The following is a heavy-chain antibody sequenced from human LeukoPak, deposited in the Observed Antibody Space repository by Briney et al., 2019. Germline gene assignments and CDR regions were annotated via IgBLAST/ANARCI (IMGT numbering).Heavy chain of an antibody. CDR3: ARSPFPRGEFDY. CDR1: GGSFSGYY. D-gene: IGHD3-16*01. J-gene: IGHJ4*02. Sequence: SETLSLTCAVYGGSFSGYYWSWIRQPPGKGLEWIGEINHSGGTNYNPSLKSRVTISVDTSKNQFSLKLSSVTAADTAVYYCARSPFPRGEFDYWGQGTLVTVSS. V-gene: IGHV4-34*01. CDR2: INHSGGT.